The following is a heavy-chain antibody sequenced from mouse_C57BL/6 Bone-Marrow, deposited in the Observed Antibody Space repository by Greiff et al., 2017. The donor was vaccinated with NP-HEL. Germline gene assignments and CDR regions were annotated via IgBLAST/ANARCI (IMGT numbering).Heavy chain of an antibody. J-gene: IGHJ2*01. CDR1: GFTFSNYW. V-gene: IGHV6-3*01. D-gene: IGHD3-2*02. CDR2: IRLKSDNYAT. CDR3: TSGDSSGLYYFDY. Sequence: EVQVVESGGGLVQPGGSMKLSCVASGFTFSNYWMNWVRQSPEQGLEWVAQIRLKSDNYATHYAESVKGRFTISRDESKSSVYLQMNNLRAEDTGIYYCTSGDSSGLYYFDYWGQGTTLTVSS.